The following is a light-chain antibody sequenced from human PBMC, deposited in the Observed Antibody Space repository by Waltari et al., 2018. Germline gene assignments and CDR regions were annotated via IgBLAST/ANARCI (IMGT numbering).Light chain of an antibody. CDR3: HSRNGRNNEVV. CDR2: GKE. J-gene: IGLJ3*02. V-gene: IGLV3-19*01. Sequence: SSELTQGPAVSVALGQTVKITCQGDSLRTSYASWYQLKPGQAPVLVLFGKEKRPSGLPDRFPGYISGTTSSLTITGAQAEDEADYYCHSRNGRNNEVVFGGGTKLTVL. CDR1: SLRTSY.